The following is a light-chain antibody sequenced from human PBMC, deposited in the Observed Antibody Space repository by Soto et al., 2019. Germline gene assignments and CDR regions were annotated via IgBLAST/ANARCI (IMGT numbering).Light chain of an antibody. J-gene: IGKJ1*01. CDR3: QKYNKWPQK. CDR1: QSVSSN. CDR2: SAS. Sequence: EIVMTQSPATLSVSPGERATLSCRASQSVSSNLALYQQKPGQAPRLLIYSASTRATGIPAKFSGSGSGTEFTLTISSLQSEDFAVYYCQKYNKWPQKFGQGTKVDIK. V-gene: IGKV3-15*01.